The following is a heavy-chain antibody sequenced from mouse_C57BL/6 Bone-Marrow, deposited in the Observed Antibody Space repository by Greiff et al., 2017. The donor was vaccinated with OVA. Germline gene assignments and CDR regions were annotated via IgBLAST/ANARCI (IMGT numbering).Heavy chain of an antibody. CDR3: TLYYGNYFFDY. V-gene: IGHV1-15*01. J-gene: IGHJ2*01. D-gene: IGHD2-1*01. CDR1: GYTFTDYE. CDR2: IDPETGGT. Sequence: QVQLKQSGAELVRPGASVTLSCKASGYTFTDYEMHWVKQTPVHGLEWIGAIDPETGGTAYNQKFKGKAILTADKSSSTAYMELRSLTSEDSAVYYCTLYYGNYFFDYWGQGTTLTVSS.